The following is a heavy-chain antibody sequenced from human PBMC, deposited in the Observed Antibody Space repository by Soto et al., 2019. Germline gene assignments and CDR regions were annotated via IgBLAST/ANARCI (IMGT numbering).Heavy chain of an antibody. CDR1: GSTGSRYA. CDR2: ISYDGSNK. D-gene: IGHD2-21*01. J-gene: IGHJ3*02. Sequence: LSRPCGAAGSTGSRYAMHWVLHPPGKGKEWVAVISYDGSNKYYADSVKGRFTISRDNSKNTLYLQMNSLRAEDTAVDYCAKVSVYCGGECFNVFVICARGT. V-gene: IGHV3-30*01. CDR3: AKVSVYCGGECFNVFVI.